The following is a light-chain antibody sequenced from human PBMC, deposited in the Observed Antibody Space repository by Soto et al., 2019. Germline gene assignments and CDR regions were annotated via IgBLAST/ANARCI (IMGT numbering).Light chain of an antibody. J-gene: IGKJ2*01. CDR1: QKISTF. CDR2: AAS. CDR3: QQSYIIPFT. V-gene: IGKV1-39*01. Sequence: DIQITQSPSSLSASVGDRVTMTCRASQKISTFLNWYQQKPGQAPKLLIFAASSLQSGVPSRFSGSGSGTDFTLTINSLQPEDFATYYCQQSYIIPFTFGQGTKVDIK.